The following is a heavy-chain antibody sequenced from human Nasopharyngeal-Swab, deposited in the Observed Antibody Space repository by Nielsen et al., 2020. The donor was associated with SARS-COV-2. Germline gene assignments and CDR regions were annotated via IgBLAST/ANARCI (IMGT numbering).Heavy chain of an antibody. Sequence: WIRQPPGKGLEWVSVIYSGGSSTYYADSVKGRFTISRDNSKNTLYLQMNSLRAEDTAVYYCAKGKVVVVITPLGYWGQGTLVTVSS. J-gene: IGHJ4*02. D-gene: IGHD3-22*01. CDR2: IYSGGSST. V-gene: IGHV3-23*03. CDR3: AKGKVVVVITPLGY.